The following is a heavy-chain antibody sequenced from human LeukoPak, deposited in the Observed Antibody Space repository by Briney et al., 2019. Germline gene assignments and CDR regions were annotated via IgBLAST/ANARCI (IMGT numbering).Heavy chain of an antibody. CDR2: INHSGST. J-gene: IGHJ5*02. V-gene: IGHV4-39*07. CDR1: GGSISSGGYY. CDR3: ARGTGTEGWFDP. Sequence: SETLSLTCTVSGGSISSGGYYWSWIRQPPGKGLEWIGEINHSGSTNYNPSLKSRVTISVDTSKNQFSLKLSSVTAADTAVYYCARGTGTEGWFDPWGQGTLVTVSS. D-gene: IGHD1-7*01.